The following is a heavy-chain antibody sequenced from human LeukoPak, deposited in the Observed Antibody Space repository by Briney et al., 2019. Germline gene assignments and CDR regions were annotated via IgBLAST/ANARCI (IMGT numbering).Heavy chain of an antibody. V-gene: IGHV1-69*13. J-gene: IGHJ4*02. CDR1: GYTFTSYG. Sequence: GASVKVSCKAFGYTFTSYGISWVRQAPGQGLEWMGGIIPIFGTANYAQKFQGRVTITADESTSTAYMELSSLRSEDTAVYYCASTYGDYGWQYFDYWGQGTLVTVSS. D-gene: IGHD4-17*01. CDR2: IIPIFGTA. CDR3: ASTYGDYGWQYFDY.